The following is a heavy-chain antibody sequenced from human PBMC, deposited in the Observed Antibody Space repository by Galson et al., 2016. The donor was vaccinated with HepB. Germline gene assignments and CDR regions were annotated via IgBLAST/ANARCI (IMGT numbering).Heavy chain of an antibody. V-gene: IGHV3-23*01. CDR1: GFTVSSYA. CDR3: AKDYVGGSYLLTQFDY. J-gene: IGHJ4*02. CDR2: LSGGGAHT. Sequence: SLRLSCAASGFTVSSYAMTWVRQAPGKGLEWVSGLSGGGAHTYYAASVKGRFTISRDNSKNTLYLQMNSLRVEDTAVYYCAKDYVGGSYLLTQFDYWGQGTLVTVSS. D-gene: IGHD3-16*02.